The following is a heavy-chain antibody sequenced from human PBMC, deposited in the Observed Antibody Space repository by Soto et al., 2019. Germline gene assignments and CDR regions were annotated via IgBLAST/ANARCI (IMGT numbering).Heavy chain of an antibody. CDR2: IYYSGTS. D-gene: IGHD5-18*01. CDR3: ARGRVDTAMVTNRWFDP. V-gene: IGHV4-4*02. J-gene: IGHJ5*02. Sequence: SETLSLTCAVSGGSISNDNWWSWVRQAPGKGLEWIGEIYYSGTSNYNPSLKNRVTISVDTSKNQFSLKLSSVTAADTAVYYCARGRVDTAMVTNRWFDPWGQGTLVTVSS. CDR1: GGSISNDNW.